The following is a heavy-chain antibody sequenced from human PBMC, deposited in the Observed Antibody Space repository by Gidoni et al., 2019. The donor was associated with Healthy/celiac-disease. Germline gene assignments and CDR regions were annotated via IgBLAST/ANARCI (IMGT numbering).Heavy chain of an antibody. CDR1: GFTFSSYA. V-gene: IGHV3-23*01. CDR2: ISGSGGST. Sequence: EVQLLESGGGLVQPGGSLRLSCAASGFTFSSYAMSWVRQAPGKGLEWVSAISGSGGSTYYADSVKGRFTISRDNSKNTLYLQMNSLRAEDTAVYYCAKDRYSSSWYTFTAGWFDPWGQGTLVTVSS. J-gene: IGHJ5*02. CDR3: AKDRYSSSWYTFTAGWFDP. D-gene: IGHD6-13*01.